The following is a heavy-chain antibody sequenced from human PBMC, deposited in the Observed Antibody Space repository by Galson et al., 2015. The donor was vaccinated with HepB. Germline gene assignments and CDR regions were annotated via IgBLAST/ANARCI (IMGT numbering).Heavy chain of an antibody. V-gene: IGHV3-23*01. CDR2: ISGSGGST. CDR1: GFTFSSYA. CDR3: AKDNQVEAMVRGVTLGANNWFDP. D-gene: IGHD3-10*01. J-gene: IGHJ5*02. Sequence: SLRLSCAASGFTFSSYAMSWVRQAPGKGLEWVSAISGSGGSTYYADSVKGRFTISRDNSKNTLYLQMNSLRAEDTAVYYCAKDNQVEAMVRGVTLGANNWFDPWGQGTLVTVSS.